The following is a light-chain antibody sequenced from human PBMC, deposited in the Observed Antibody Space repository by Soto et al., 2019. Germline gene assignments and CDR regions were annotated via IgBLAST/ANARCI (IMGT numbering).Light chain of an antibody. CDR2: STN. CDR3: VLYMGSGIWV. CDR1: SGSVSTNYY. V-gene: IGLV8-61*01. J-gene: IGLJ3*02. Sequence: TVVTQEPSFSVSPGGTVTLTCGLSSGSVSTNYYPSWYQQTPGQAPRTLIYSTNTRSSGVPDRFSGSILGNKAALTITGAQAGDESDYYCVLYMGSGIWVFGGGTKLTVL.